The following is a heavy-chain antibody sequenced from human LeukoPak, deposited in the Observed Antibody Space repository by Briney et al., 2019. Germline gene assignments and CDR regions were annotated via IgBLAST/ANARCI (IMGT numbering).Heavy chain of an antibody. CDR3: ARVGDYVGNYYYYYMDV. V-gene: IGHV3-21*01. J-gene: IGHJ6*03. D-gene: IGHD4-17*01. CDR2: ISSSSSYI. CDR1: GFIFSSYS. Sequence: GSLRLSCAASGFIFSSYSMNWVRQAPGKGLEWVSSISSSSSYIYYADSVKGRFTISRDNAKNSLYLQMNSLRAEDTAVYYCARVGDYVGNYYYYYMDVWGKGTTVTVSS.